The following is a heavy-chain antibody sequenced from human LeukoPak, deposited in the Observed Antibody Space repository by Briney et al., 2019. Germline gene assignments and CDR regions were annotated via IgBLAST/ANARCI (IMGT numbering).Heavy chain of an antibody. Sequence: GASVKVSCKASGYTFTGYYMHWVRQAPAQGLEWMGWINPNSGGTNYAQKFQGRVTMTRDMSISTAYMELSRLRSDDTAVYYCARGSSDPHYYDFWSGYYAAYYMDVWGKGTTVTVSS. V-gene: IGHV1-2*02. CDR1: GYTFTGYY. CDR3: ARGSSDPHYYDFWSGYYAAYYMDV. J-gene: IGHJ6*03. D-gene: IGHD3-3*01. CDR2: INPNSGGT.